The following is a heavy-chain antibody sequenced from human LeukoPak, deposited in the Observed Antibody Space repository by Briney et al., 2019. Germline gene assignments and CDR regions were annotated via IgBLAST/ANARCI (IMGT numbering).Heavy chain of an antibody. V-gene: IGHV1-2*02. Sequence: ASVKVSCKASGYTFTGYYMHWVRQTPGQGLDWMGWINPNSGGTNYAQKFQGRVTMTRETSISTAYMELSRLRSDDTAMYYCARDGSPRDGYNSFDYWGQGTLVTVSS. CDR3: ARDGSPRDGYNSFDY. D-gene: IGHD5-24*01. CDR2: INPNSGGT. CDR1: GYTFTGYY. J-gene: IGHJ4*02.